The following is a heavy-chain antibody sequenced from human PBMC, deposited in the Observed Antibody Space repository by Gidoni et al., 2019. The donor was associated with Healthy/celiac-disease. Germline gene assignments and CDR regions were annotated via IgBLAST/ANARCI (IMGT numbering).Heavy chain of an antibody. V-gene: IGHV3-23*01. CDR1: GFTFADYA. CDR3: AKGGWNYGSHYFDY. J-gene: IGHJ4*02. Sequence: EVQLLESGGGLVQPGGSLRISCAASGFTFADYAMSWVRQAPGKGLEWVSAISGSGGSTYYADSVKGRFTISRDHSKNTLYLQMNSLRAEDTAVYYCAKGGWNYGSHYFDYWGQGTLVTVSS. D-gene: IGHD1-7*01. CDR2: ISGSGGST.